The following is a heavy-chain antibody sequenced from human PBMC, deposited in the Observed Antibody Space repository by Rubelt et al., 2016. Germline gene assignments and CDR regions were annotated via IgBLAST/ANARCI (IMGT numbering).Heavy chain of an antibody. V-gene: IGHV3-33*05. CDR3: ARSGSGWDFNY. Sequence: FVMFWVRQAPGKGLEWVAVTSHDGRNKYYADPVKGRFTISRDNSRNILHLQMNSLRAEDTAVYYCARSGSGWDFNYWGQGTLVTVSS. CDR2: TSHDGRNK. CDR1: FV. J-gene: IGHJ4*02. D-gene: IGHD6-19*01.